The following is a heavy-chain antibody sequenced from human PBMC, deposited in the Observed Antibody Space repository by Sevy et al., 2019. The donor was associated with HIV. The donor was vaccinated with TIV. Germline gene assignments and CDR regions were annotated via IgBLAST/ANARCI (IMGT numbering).Heavy chain of an antibody. J-gene: IGHJ5*02. Sequence: GGSLRLSCAASGFTFSNYWMSWVRQAPGKGLEWVASIKQDGSENYYVDSVKGRFTISRDNAKNSLFVQMNSLRAEDTAMYFCARSVRAAGTFDPWCQGTLVTVSS. CDR2: IKQDGSEN. V-gene: IGHV3-7*01. CDR3: ARSVRAAGTFDP. CDR1: GFTFSNYW. D-gene: IGHD6-13*01.